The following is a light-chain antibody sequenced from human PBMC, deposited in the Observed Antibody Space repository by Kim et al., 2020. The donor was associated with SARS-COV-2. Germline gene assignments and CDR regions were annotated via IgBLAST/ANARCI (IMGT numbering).Light chain of an antibody. CDR2: DVS. Sequence: QSITISCTGTSSDVGGYNYVSWYQQHPGKAPNLMISDVSNRPSGVSNRFSGSKSGNTASLTISGLQAEDEADYYCSSYTGSSTICVFGTGTKVTVL. V-gene: IGLV2-14*03. J-gene: IGLJ1*01. CDR3: SSYTGSSTICV. CDR1: SSDVGGYNY.